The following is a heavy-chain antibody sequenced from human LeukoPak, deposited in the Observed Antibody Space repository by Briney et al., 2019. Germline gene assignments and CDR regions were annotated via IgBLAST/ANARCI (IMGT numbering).Heavy chain of an antibody. CDR2: ISYDGRNK. Sequence: GRTLRLSCAGSGFTFNSYGMHWVRQAPGKGLEWVAVISYDGRNKFYADSVKGRFTISRDNSKNTLYLQMNSLGAEDTALYHCAKDLAGYSNDRDFGMDVWGQGTTVTVSS. V-gene: IGHV3-30*18. CDR1: GFTFNSYG. J-gene: IGHJ6*02. D-gene: IGHD4-11*01. CDR3: AKDLAGYSNDRDFGMDV.